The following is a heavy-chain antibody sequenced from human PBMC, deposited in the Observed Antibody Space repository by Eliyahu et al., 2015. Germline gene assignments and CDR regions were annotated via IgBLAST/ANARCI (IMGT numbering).Heavy chain of an antibody. CDR3: ARGFSMVRGVIITPNFDY. J-gene: IGHJ4*02. CDR1: GFTXSSXX. CDR2: IKQDGSEK. Sequence: EVQLVESGGGLVQPGGSLRLSXAASGFTXSSXXMSWVXQAPGQGLEWVANIKQDGSEKYYVDSVKGRFXISRDNAKNSLYLQMNSLRAEDTAVYYCARGFSMVRGVIITPNFDYWGQGTLVTVSS. V-gene: IGHV3-7*01. D-gene: IGHD3-10*01.